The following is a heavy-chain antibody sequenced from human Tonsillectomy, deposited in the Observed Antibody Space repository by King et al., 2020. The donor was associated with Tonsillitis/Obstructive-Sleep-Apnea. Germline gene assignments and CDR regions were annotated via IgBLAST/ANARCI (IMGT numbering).Heavy chain of an antibody. D-gene: IGHD3-3*01. V-gene: IGHV3-30*18. CDR3: AKDPLNYDFWSGPDY. J-gene: IGHJ4*02. CDR1: GFTFSSYG. Sequence: VQLVESGGGVVQPGRSLRLSCAASGFTFSSYGMHWVRQAPGKGLEWGAVISYDRSNKYYADSVKGRFTISRDNSKNTLYRQMNSLRAEDTAVYYCAKDPLNYDFWSGPDYWGQGTLGTVSS. CDR2: ISYDRSNK.